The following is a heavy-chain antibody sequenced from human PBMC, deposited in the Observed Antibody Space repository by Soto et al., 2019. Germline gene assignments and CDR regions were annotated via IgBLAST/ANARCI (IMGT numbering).Heavy chain of an antibody. V-gene: IGHV4-31*03. D-gene: IGHD3-3*01. CDR2: IYYSGST. CDR3: ARVRRITIFGVVTGDNWFDP. CDR1: GGSISSGGYY. Sequence: SETLSLTCTVSGGSISSGGYYWSWIRQHPGKGLEWIGYIYYSGSTYYNPSLKSRVTISVDTSKNQFSLKLSSVTAADTAVYYCARVRRITIFGVVTGDNWFDPWGQGTLVTVSS. J-gene: IGHJ5*02.